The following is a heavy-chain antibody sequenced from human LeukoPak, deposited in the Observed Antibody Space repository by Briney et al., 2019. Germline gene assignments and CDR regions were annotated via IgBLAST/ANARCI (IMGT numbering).Heavy chain of an antibody. Sequence: SETLSLTCTVSGGSISSSSYYWGWIRQPPGKGLEWIGSIYYSGSTYYNPSLKSRVTISVDTSKNQFSLKLSSVTAADTAVYYCARGPAEWLPSGGDFDYWGQGTLVTVSS. J-gene: IGHJ4*02. V-gene: IGHV4-39*07. D-gene: IGHD3-10*01. CDR1: GGSISSSSYY. CDR2: IYYSGST. CDR3: ARGPAEWLPSGGDFDY.